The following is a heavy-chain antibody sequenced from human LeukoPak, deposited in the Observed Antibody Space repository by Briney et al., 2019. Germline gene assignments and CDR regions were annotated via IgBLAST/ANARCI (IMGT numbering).Heavy chain of an antibody. CDR2: INPNSGGT. J-gene: IGHJ6*02. V-gene: IGHV1-2*04. CDR1: GYTFTGYY. CDR3: AREELNRWLEPDYCYYGMDV. D-gene: IGHD6-19*01. Sequence: ASVKVSCKASGYTFTGYYMHWVRQAPGQGLEWMGWINPNSGGTNYAQKFQGWVTMTRDTSISTAYMELSRLRSDDTAVYYCAREELNRWLEPDYCYYGMDVWGQGTTVTVSS.